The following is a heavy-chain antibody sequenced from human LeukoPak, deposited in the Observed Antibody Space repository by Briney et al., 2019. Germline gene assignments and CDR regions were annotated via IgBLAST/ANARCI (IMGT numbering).Heavy chain of an antibody. CDR1: GFTFSNYG. CDR2: IRFDGSNK. V-gene: IGHV3-30*02. CDR3: PTPSSLRYGSGSPDY. Sequence: GGSLRLSCVASGFTFSNYGMHWVRQAPGKGLEGVAFIRFDGSNKYYADSVKGRFTISRENSMSALFLHMSSLPADDTPVYYCPTPSSLRYGSGSPDYWGQGTLVTVSS. J-gene: IGHJ4*02. D-gene: IGHD3-10*01.